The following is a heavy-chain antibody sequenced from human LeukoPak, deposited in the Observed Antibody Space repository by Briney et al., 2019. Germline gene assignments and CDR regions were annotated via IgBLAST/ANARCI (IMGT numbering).Heavy chain of an antibody. J-gene: IGHJ4*02. Sequence: GESLKISCKGSGYSFTSYWISWVRQMPGKGLEWMGRIDPSDSYTNYSPSFQGHVTISADKSISTAYLQWSSPKAPDTAMYYCARQDSSGIDYWGQGTLVTVSS. CDR2: IDPSDSYT. CDR3: ARQDSSGIDY. D-gene: IGHD6-19*01. V-gene: IGHV5-10-1*01. CDR1: GYSFTSYW.